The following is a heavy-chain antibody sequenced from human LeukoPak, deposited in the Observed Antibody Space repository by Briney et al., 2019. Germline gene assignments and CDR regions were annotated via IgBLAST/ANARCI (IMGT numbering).Heavy chain of an antibody. J-gene: IGHJ5*02. CDR1: GGTFSSYA. CDR2: IIPIFGTA. Sequence: SVKVSCKASGGTFSSYAISWVRQAPGQGLEWMGGIIPIFGTANYAQKFQGRVTITADESTSTAYMELSSLRSEDTAVHYCARDFPEERFGDSGWFDPWGQGTLVTVSS. CDR3: ARDFPEERFGDSGWFDP. D-gene: IGHD3-10*01. V-gene: IGHV1-69*13.